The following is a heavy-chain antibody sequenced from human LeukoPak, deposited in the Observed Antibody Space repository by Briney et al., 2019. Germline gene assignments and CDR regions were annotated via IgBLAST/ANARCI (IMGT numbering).Heavy chain of an antibody. D-gene: IGHD3-10*01. CDR1: GFTFSSYA. CDR2: ISGSGGST. CDR3: ASPALVRGVINYYFDY. J-gene: IGHJ4*02. V-gene: IGHV3-23*01. Sequence: GSLRLSCAASGFTFSSYAMSWVRQAPGKGLEWVSAISGSGGSTYYADSVKGRFTISRDNSKNTLYLQMNSLRAEDTAVYYCASPALVRGVINYYFDYWGQGTLVTVSS.